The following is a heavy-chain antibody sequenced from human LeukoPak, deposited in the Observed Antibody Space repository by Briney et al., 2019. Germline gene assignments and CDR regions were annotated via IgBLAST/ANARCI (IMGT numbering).Heavy chain of an antibody. CDR2: IYYSGST. CDR3: ARAGSSGEDFDY. V-gene: IGHV4-59*08. J-gene: IGHJ4*02. CDR1: GGSISSYY. Sequence: SETLSLTCTVSGGSISSYYWSWIRQPPGKGLEWIGYIYYSGSTNYNPSLKSRVTISVDTSKNQFSLKLSSVTAADTAVYYCARAGSSGEDFDYWGQGTLVTVSS. D-gene: IGHD6-19*01.